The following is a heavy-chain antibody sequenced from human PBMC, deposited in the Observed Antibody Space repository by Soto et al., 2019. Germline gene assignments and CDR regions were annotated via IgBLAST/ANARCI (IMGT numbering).Heavy chain of an antibody. V-gene: IGHV2-5*01. J-gene: IGHJ4*02. Sequence: SGPTLVNPTQTLTLTCTFSGFSLSTSGVGVGWIRQPPGKALEWLALIYWNDDKRYSPSLKSRLTITKDTSKNQVVLTMTNMDPVDTATYYCAHRLPRVPRDGDYFDYWGQGTLVTVSS. CDR2: IYWNDDK. CDR1: GFSLSTSGVG. CDR3: AHRLPRVPRDGDYFDY. D-gene: IGHD2-2*01.